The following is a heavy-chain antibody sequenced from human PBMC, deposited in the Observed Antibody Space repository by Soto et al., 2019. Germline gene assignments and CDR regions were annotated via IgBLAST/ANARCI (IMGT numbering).Heavy chain of an antibody. V-gene: IGHV3-21*01. CDR1: GFTFSSYS. J-gene: IGHJ3*02. Sequence: GGSLRLSCAASGFTFSSYSMNWVRQAPGKGLEWVSSISSSSSYIYYADSVKGRFTISRDNAKNSLYLQMNSLRAADTAVYYCARDLLAVARAFDIWGQGTMVTVSS. D-gene: IGHD6-19*01. CDR2: ISSSSSYI. CDR3: ARDLLAVARAFDI.